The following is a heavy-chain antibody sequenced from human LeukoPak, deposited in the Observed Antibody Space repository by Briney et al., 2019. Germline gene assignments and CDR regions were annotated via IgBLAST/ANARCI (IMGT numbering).Heavy chain of an antibody. V-gene: IGHV4-59*08. D-gene: IGHD1-26*01. Sequence: SETLSLTCTVSGGSISSYYWSWIRQPPGKGLEWIGYIYYSGSTNYNPSLKSRVTISVDTSKNQFSLELSSVTAADTAVYYCASRIIVGAGYYFDYWGQGTLVTVSS. J-gene: IGHJ4*02. CDR1: GGSISSYY. CDR3: ASRIIVGAGYYFDY. CDR2: IYYSGST.